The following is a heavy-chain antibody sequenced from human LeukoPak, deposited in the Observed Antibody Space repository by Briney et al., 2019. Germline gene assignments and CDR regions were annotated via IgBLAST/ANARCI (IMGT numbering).Heavy chain of an antibody. V-gene: IGHV3-23*01. D-gene: IGHD4-17*01. CDR3: ARDDYGDAGPLFDY. CDR1: GFTFSSYN. CDR2: MRTNGAGT. J-gene: IGHJ4*02. Sequence: PGGSLSLSCAASGFTFSSYNMKWVRRAPGQGLEGVSTMRTNGAGTHYADSVRGRFTISRDDSKNTLNLQMDSLRAEDTAVYYCARDDYGDAGPLFDYWGQGTLVTVSS.